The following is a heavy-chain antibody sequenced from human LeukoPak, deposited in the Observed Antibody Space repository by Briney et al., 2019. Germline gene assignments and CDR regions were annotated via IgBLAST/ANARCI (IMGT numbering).Heavy chain of an antibody. Sequence: GGSLRLSCAASGFTFSSFSMDWVRQAPGKGLEWVSGVDTSGAATYYADSVKGRFTISRDNSKNTLYLQMNSLRAEDTAVYFCAKKGYADSGTYLYYFDYWGQGTLVTVSS. CDR2: VDTSGAAT. J-gene: IGHJ4*02. D-gene: IGHD3-10*01. CDR3: AKKGYADSGTYLYYFDY. CDR1: GFTFSSFS. V-gene: IGHV3-23*01.